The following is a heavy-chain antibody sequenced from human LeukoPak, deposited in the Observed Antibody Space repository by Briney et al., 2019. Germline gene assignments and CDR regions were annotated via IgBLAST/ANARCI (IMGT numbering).Heavy chain of an antibody. D-gene: IGHD6-13*01. CDR3: ARGKDESSSWYVGDY. J-gene: IGHJ4*02. Sequence: PGGSLRLSCAASGFTFSSCSMNWVRQAPGKGLEWVSSISSSSSYIYYADSVKGRFTISRDNAKNSLYLQMNSLRAEDTAVYYCARGKDESSSWYVGDYWGQGTLVTVSS. V-gene: IGHV3-21*01. CDR2: ISSSSSYI. CDR1: GFTFSSCS.